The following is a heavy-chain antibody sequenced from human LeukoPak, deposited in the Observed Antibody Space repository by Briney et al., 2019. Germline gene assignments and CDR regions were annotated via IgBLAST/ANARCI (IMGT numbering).Heavy chain of an antibody. CDR2: IHRDGRT. Sequence: PSETLSLTCAVSGVSISSSEWWIWVRQPPGQGLEWIGEIHRDGRTRYNPSLKSRVTMSMDYSKNQFSLSVTSVTAADTAIFYCGKTDIYFNPIDYWGPGSLVTVSS. J-gene: IGHJ4*02. D-gene: IGHD3-9*01. CDR3: GKTDIYFNPIDY. CDR1: GVSISSSEW. V-gene: IGHV4-4*02.